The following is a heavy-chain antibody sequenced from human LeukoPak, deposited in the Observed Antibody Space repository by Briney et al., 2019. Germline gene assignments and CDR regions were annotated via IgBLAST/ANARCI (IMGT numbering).Heavy chain of an antibody. D-gene: IGHD3-3*01. Sequence: GGSLRLSCAASGFTFSSYWMSWVRQAPGKGLEWVANIKQDGSEKYYVDSVKGRFTISRDNAKNSLYLQMNSLRAEDTAVYYCARDRRIYDSWSGYYDNDYWGQGTLVTVSS. CDR3: ARDRRIYDSWSGYYDNDY. CDR1: GFTFSSYW. V-gene: IGHV3-7*01. CDR2: IKQDGSEK. J-gene: IGHJ4*02.